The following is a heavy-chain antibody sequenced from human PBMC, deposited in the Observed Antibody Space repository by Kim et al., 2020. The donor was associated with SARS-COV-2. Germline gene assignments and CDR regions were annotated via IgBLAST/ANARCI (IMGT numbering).Heavy chain of an antibody. J-gene: IGHJ3*02. Sequence: SVKGRFTISRDNSKNTLYLQMNSLRAEDTAVYYCAKEKGLRYFDWLFQTIWGQGTMVTVSS. CDR3: AKEKGLRYFDWLFQTI. D-gene: IGHD3-9*01. V-gene: IGHV3-23*01.